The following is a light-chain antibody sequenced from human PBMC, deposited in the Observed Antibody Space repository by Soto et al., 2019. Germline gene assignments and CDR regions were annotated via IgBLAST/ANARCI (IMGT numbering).Light chain of an antibody. CDR2: DAY. V-gene: IGKV3-11*01. Sequence: EIVLTQSPGTLSLSPGERATLSCRASQSFRGLLAWYQQKPGQAPRLLIYDAYNRATGIPPRFSGSGSGTDFTLTIRGLEPEDAALYYCQQYGSSPITFGQGTRLEI. J-gene: IGKJ5*01. CDR1: QSFRGL. CDR3: QQYGSSPIT.